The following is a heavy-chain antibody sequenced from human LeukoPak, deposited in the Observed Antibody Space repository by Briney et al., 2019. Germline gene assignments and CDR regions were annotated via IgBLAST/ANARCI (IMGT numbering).Heavy chain of an antibody. CDR1: GYTLTELS. J-gene: IGHJ4*02. CDR3: ATWGDGYYRPFYSDY. V-gene: IGHV1-24*01. D-gene: IGHD5-24*01. CDR2: FDPEDGET. Sequence: ASVKVSCKVSGYTLTELSMHWVRQAPGKGLEWMGGFDPEDGETIYAQKFQGRVTMTEDTSTDTAYMELSSLRSEDTAVYYCATWGDGYYRPFYSDYWGQGTLVTVSS.